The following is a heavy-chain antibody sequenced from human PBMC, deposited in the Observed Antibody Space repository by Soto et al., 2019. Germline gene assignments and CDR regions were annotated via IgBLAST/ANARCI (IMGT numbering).Heavy chain of an antibody. V-gene: IGHV3-33*01. J-gene: IGHJ4*02. CDR2: IWYDGSNK. CDR3: ARHPSGWPYYFDY. Sequence: QVQLVESGGGVVQPGRSLRLSCAASGFTFSSYGMHWVRQAPGKGLEWVAVIWYDGSNKYYADSVKGRFTISRDNSKNKLYLQMNSLRAEYTAVYYCARHPSGWPYYFDYWGQGTLVTVSS. D-gene: IGHD6-19*01. CDR1: GFTFSSYG.